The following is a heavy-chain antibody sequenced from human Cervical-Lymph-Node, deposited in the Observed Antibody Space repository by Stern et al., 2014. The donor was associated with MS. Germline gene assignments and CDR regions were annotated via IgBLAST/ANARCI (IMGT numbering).Heavy chain of an antibody. D-gene: IGHD3-22*01. J-gene: IGHJ4*02. CDR1: GFTFTSYD. CDR2: INPGGGGA. CDR3: ARDSYDSKLRFDF. V-gene: IGHV1-46*01. Sequence: QVQLVQSGAEVRKPGASVKVSCKASGFTFTSYDIHWVRQAPGQGLEWMGQINPGGGGASYAQKFQGRVTVTRDTSTNTVYMELSSLRSEDTAVYYCARDSYDSKLRFDFWGQGTLVTVSS.